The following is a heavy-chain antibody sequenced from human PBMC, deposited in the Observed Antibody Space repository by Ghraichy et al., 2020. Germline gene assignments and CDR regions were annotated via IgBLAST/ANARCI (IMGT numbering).Heavy chain of an antibody. V-gene: IGHV4-34*01. CDR1: GGSFSGYY. CDR2: INHSGST. CDR3: ARSYCSGGSCSAVPYFDY. Sequence: SQTLSLPCAVYGGSFSGYYWSWIRQPPGKGLEWIGEINHSGSTNYNPSLKSRVTISVDTSKNQFSLKLSSVTAADTAVYYCARSYCSGGSCSAVPYFDYWGQGTLVTVSS. D-gene: IGHD2-15*01. J-gene: IGHJ4*02.